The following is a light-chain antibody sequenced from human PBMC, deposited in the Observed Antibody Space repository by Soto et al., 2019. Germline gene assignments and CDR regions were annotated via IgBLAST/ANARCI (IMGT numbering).Light chain of an antibody. V-gene: IGKV3-15*01. Sequence: TQSPAIVSVSPGERATLSYSASRSVSTNLAWYQHKHGQAPRLLIYGASTRVTDIPPRFSGSGSEIEFTLTINYLKSEDFGVYYCQQYDKTVPPVTFGGGTKVEI. J-gene: IGKJ4*01. CDR2: GAS. CDR3: QQYDKTVPPVT. CDR1: RSVSTN.